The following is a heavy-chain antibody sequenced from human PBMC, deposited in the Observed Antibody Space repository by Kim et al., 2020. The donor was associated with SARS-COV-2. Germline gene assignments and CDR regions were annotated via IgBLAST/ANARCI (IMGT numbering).Heavy chain of an antibody. D-gene: IGHD2-15*01. CDR1: GNMYSGYV. V-gene: IGHV7-4-1*02. Sequence: ASVKVSCKASGNMYSGYVMNWVRQAPGQGLEWMGWIDTKTGEPTYAQDFTGRLVFSLDTSVRTMYLQISRLKAEDTGVYYCAGMVGYYYGMDAWCQGTRV. CDR2: IDTKTGEP. CDR3: AGMVGYYYGMDA. J-gene: IGHJ6*02.